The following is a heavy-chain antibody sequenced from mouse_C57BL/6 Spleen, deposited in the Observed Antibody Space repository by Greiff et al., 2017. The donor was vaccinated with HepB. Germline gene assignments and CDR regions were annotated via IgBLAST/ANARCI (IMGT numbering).Heavy chain of an antibody. Sequence: QVQLQQSGAELARPGASVKLSCKASGYTFTSYGISWVKQRTGQGLEWIGEIYPRSGNTYYNEKFKGKATLTADKSSSTAYMELRSLTSEDSAVYFCARFYYDYDGYAMDYWGQGTSVTVSS. D-gene: IGHD2-4*01. CDR2: IYPRSGNT. J-gene: IGHJ4*01. V-gene: IGHV1-81*01. CDR1: GYTFTSYG. CDR3: ARFYYDYDGYAMDY.